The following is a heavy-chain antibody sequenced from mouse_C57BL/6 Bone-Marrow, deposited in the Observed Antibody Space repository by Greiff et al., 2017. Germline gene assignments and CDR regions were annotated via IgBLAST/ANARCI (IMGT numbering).Heavy chain of an antibody. Sequence: VQLQQSGAELVKPGASVKLSCKASGYTFTSYWMHWVKQRPGQGLEWIGMIHPNSGSTNYNEKFKSKATLTADKSSSTAYMQLSSLTYEDSAVYYCASLLWLRREDYWGQGTTLTVSS. J-gene: IGHJ2*01. CDR3: ASLLWLRREDY. D-gene: IGHD2-2*01. CDR1: GYTFTSYW. V-gene: IGHV1-64*01. CDR2: IHPNSGST.